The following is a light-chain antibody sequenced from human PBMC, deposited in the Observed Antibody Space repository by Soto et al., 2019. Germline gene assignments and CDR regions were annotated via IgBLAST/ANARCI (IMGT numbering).Light chain of an antibody. CDR2: AAS. CDR3: QRSYSTLFT. CDR1: RTISPY. V-gene: IGKV1-39*01. J-gene: IGKJ3*01. Sequence: DIQITQSPSSLSASVGDRVTITCRASRTISPYLNWYQQKPGKAPKLLIFAASSLASGVPSRFSGSGSGTDFTLTISSLQPDDFGTYYCQRSYSTLFTFGPGTKVDTK.